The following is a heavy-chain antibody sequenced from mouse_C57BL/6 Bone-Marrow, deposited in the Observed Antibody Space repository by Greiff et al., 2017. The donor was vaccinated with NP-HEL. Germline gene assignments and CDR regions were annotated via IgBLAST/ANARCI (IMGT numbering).Heavy chain of an antibody. Sequence: QVQLKQSGAELVKPGASVKLSCKASGYTFTSYWMQWVKQRPGQGLEWIGEIDPSDSYTNYTQKFKGKATLTVDTSSSTAYMQLSSLTSEDSAVYYCARDYGGYWGQGTTLTVSS. V-gene: IGHV1-50*01. D-gene: IGHD1-1*01. CDR3: ARDYGGY. CDR2: IDPSDSYT. J-gene: IGHJ2*01. CDR1: GYTFTSYW.